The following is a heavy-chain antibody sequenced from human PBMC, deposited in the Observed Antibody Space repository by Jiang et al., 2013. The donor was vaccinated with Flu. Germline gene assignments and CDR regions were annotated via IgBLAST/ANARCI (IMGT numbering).Heavy chain of an antibody. J-gene: IGHJ5*02. D-gene: IGHD2-2*01. CDR2: ITGSGANT. CDR3: AKGGYCSSTTCYSDWFDP. CDR1: GFTFSSYA. Sequence: VQLLESGGGLVQPGGSLRLSCAASGFTFSSYAMSWVRQAAGKGLEWVSAITGSGANTYYADSVKGRFTISRDNSKNTLYLQMNSLRADDAAIYYCAKGGYCSSTTCYSDWFDPWGQGTLVTVSS. V-gene: IGHV3-23*01.